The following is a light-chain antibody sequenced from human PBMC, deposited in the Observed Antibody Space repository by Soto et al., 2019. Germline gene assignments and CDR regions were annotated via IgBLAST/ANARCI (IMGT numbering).Light chain of an antibody. V-gene: IGKV3-11*01. CDR1: QSINSY. CDR2: DAS. Sequence: EIVLTQSPATLSLSPGERATLACRASQSINSYLAWYQQKPCQAPRLLIYDASNRATGIPARFSGSGSGTDFPLPINSVEPEDFAIYYCQQRSHWRQFTSGPGTKLYI. J-gene: IGKJ3*01. CDR3: QQRSHWRQFT.